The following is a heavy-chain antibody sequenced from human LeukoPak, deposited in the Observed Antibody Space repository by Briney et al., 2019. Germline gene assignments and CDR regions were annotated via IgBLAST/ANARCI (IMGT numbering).Heavy chain of an antibody. J-gene: IGHJ4*02. V-gene: IGHV3-49*03. CDR3: TRVTYYYDNSGYFHFDY. CDR2: IRRKAHGGTT. D-gene: IGHD3-22*01. CDR1: GFTFGVYA. Sequence: PGGSLTLSCTPSGFTFGVYAVSWLRQATGEGVEWLSLIRRKAHGGTTEYGASVKGRSSSSRDDSKSIAYLQMNSLKSEDTAVYFCTRVTYYYDNSGYFHFDYWGQETLVTVSS.